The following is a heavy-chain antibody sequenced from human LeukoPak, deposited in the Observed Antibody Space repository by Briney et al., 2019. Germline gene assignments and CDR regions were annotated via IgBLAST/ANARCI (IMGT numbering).Heavy chain of an antibody. Sequence: SETLSLTCAVYGGSFSGYYWSWIRQPPGKGLEWIGEINHSGSTNYNPSLKSRVTISVDTSKNQFSLKLSSVTAADTAVYYCARHLVHYYDSSGNQNYDYWGQGTLVTVSS. J-gene: IGHJ4*02. CDR3: ARHLVHYYDSSGNQNYDY. V-gene: IGHV4-34*01. CDR2: INHSGST. D-gene: IGHD3-22*01. CDR1: GGSFSGYY.